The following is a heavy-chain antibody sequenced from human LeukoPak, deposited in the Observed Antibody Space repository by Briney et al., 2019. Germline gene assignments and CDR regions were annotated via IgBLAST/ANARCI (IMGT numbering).Heavy chain of an antibody. CDR2: ISSSGSTI. J-gene: IGHJ6*02. D-gene: IGHD6-13*01. CDR3: TTLWDSSSWYRTDV. CDR1: GFTFSDYY. V-gene: IGHV3-11*01. Sequence: GGSLRLSCAASGFTFSDYYMSWIRQAPGKGLEWVSYISSSGSTIYYADSVKGRFTISRDNAKNSLYLQMNSLRAEDTAVYYCTTLWDSSSWYRTDVWGQGTTVTVS.